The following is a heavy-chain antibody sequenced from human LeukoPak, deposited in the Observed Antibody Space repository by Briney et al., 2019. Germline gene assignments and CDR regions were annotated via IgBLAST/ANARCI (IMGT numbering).Heavy chain of an antibody. D-gene: IGHD2-21*02. CDR1: GFTFSSYA. CDR3: GDEVTQSDYYYYYGMDV. CDR2: ISGSGGST. V-gene: IGHV3-23*01. Sequence: PGGSLRLSCAASGFTFSSYAMSWVRQAPGKGLEWVSAISGSGGSTYYADSVKGRFTISRDNSKNTLYLQMNSLRAEDTAVYYRGDEVTQSDYYYYYGMDVWGQGTTVTVSS. J-gene: IGHJ6*02.